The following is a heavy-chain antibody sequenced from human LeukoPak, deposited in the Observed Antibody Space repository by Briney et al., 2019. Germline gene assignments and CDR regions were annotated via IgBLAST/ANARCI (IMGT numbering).Heavy chain of an antibody. J-gene: IGHJ6*02. CDR2: IGTTGDT. CDR3: ARGGYYGSGPMDV. D-gene: IGHD3-10*01. V-gene: IGHV3-13*01. Sequence: TGGSLRLSCAASGFTFSSYDMHWVRHATGKGLEWVSGIGTTGDTYYPGSVKGRFTISRENAKNSSYLQMNSLRAGDTAVYYCARGGYYGSGPMDVWGQGTTVTVS. CDR1: GFTFSSYD.